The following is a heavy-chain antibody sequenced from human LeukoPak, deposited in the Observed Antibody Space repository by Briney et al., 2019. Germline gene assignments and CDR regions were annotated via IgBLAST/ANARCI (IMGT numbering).Heavy chain of an antibody. J-gene: IGHJ5*02. Sequence: SETLSFTCTVSGGSISSGDYYWSWIRQPPGKGLEWIGYIYYSGSTYYNPSLKSRVTISVDTSKNQFSLKLSSVTAADTAVYYCARGLVVVPAATSLWFDPWGQGTLVTVSS. CDR1: GGSISSGDYY. CDR2: IYYSGST. CDR3: ARGLVVVPAATSLWFDP. V-gene: IGHV4-30-4*01. D-gene: IGHD2-2*01.